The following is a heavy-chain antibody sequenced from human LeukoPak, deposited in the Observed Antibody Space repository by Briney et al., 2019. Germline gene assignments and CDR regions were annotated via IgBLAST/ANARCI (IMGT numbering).Heavy chain of an antibody. Sequence: GGSLRLSCAGSGFSVSTKYMGWVRQAPGKGLEWVAVMYKTGPRCYAASVKVRFTVSRDTSNNPLDLQMNSLRVEDTAVYYCATIRPYYYASSGPFDHWGQGALVTVSS. D-gene: IGHD3-22*01. CDR2: MYKTGPR. V-gene: IGHV3-53*01. CDR3: ATIRPYYYASSGPFDH. J-gene: IGHJ4*02. CDR1: GFSVSTKY.